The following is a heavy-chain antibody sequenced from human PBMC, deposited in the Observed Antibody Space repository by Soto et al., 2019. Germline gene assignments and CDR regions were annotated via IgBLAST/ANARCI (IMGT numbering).Heavy chain of an antibody. CDR2: ISGSGGST. CDR3: AKDRRDSSGPSSY. Sequence: EVQLLESGGGLVQPGGSLRLSCAASGFTFSSYAMSWVRQAPGKGLEWVSAISGSGGSTYYADSVKGRFIISRDNSKNTLYLQMNSLRAEDTAVYYCAKDRRDSSGPSSYWGQGTLVTVSS. J-gene: IGHJ4*02. CDR1: GFTFSSYA. V-gene: IGHV3-23*01. D-gene: IGHD3-22*01.